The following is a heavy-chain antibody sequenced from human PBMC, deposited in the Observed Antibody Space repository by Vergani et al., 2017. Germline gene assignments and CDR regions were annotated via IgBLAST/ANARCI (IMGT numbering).Heavy chain of an antibody. CDR1: GFTFDDYA. CDR3: AKDPGYSSGWFQARSYAFDI. D-gene: IGHD6-19*01. V-gene: IGHV3-9*01. CDR2: MSWNSGSI. Sequence: EVQLVESGGGLVQPGRSLRLSCAASGFTFDDYAMHWVRQAPGKGLEWVSGMSWNSGSIGYADSVKGRFTISRDNAKNSLYLQMNSLRAEDTALYYCAKDPGYSSGWFQARSYAFDIWGQGTMVTVSS. J-gene: IGHJ3*02.